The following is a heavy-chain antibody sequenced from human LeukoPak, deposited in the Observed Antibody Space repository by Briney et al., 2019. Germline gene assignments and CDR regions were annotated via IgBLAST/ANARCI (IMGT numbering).Heavy chain of an antibody. J-gene: IGHJ4*02. CDR3: AKRSLRCPY. D-gene: IGHD4-17*01. V-gene: IGHV3-30*04. CDR1: GFTFSSYA. CDR2: ISYDGSNK. Sequence: GGSLRLSCAAPGFTFSSYAMHWVRHAPGKGLEWVAVISYDGSNKYYADSVKGRFTISRDNSKNTLYLQMNSLRAEDTAVYYCAKRSLRCPYWGQGTLVTVSS.